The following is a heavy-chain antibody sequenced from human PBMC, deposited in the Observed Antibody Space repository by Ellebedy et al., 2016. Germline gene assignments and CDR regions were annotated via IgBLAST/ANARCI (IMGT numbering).Heavy chain of an antibody. Sequence: GGSLRLSCVASGFTFNTYNMNWLRQAPGKGLEWISYISASSGITYYADSVKGRFIISRDNAINSLYLQMNSLRDEDTAVYYCARRPEEITVASRIFDVWGRGTLVTVSS. CDR2: ISASSGIT. J-gene: IGHJ2*01. V-gene: IGHV3-48*02. CDR1: GFTFNTYN. D-gene: IGHD6-19*01. CDR3: ARRPEEITVASRIFDV.